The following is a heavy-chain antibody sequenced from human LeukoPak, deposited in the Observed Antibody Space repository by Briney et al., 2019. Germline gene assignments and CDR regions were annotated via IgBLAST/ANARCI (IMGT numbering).Heavy chain of an antibody. CDR2: ISGSGGST. CDR1: GFTFSSYA. J-gene: IGHJ4*02. Sequence: PGGSLRLSCAASGFTFSSYAMSWVRQAPGKGLEWVSAISGSGGSTYYADSVKGRFTVSRDNSKNTLYLQMNSLRAEDTAVYYCAKDSPYHSLMVRSLYFDYWGQGTLVTVSS. CDR3: AKDSPYHSLMVRSLYFDY. D-gene: IGHD3-10*01. V-gene: IGHV3-23*01.